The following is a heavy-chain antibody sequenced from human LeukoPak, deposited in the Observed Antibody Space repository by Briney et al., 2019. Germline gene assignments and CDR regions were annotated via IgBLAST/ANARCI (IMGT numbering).Heavy chain of an antibody. D-gene: IGHD3-10*01. CDR1: GGSISSYY. CDR3: AGSITMVRVDY. V-gene: IGHV4-59*01. Sequence: SETLSLTCTVSGGSISSYYWSWIRQPPGKGLEWIGYIYYSGSTNYNPSLKSRVTISVDTSKNQFSLKLSSVTAADTAVYYCAGSITMVRVDYWGQGTLVTVSS. CDR2: IYYSGST. J-gene: IGHJ4*02.